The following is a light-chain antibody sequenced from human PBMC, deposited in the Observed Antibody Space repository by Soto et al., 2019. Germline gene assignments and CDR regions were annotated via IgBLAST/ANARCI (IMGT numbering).Light chain of an antibody. V-gene: IGKV3-11*01. J-gene: IGKJ1*01. CDR1: QSVSKY. Sequence: EIVLTRSPATLSLSPGERATLSCRASQSVSKYLAWYQQKPGQAPRLLIYNASNRATGIPVRFSGSGSGTDFTLTISTLEAEDSAVYYCQQRHNWPRTFGQGTRVEI. CDR2: NAS. CDR3: QQRHNWPRT.